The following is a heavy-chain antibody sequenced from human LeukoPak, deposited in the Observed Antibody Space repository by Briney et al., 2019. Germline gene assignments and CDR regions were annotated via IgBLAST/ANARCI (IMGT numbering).Heavy chain of an antibody. CDR2: IDPSGGST. J-gene: IGHJ5*02. Sequence: GASVKVSCKASGYTFTAYYMHWVRQAPGQGLEWMGVIDPSGGSTSYAQRFQDRVTMTSDTSTSTVYMELSSLRSEDTAVYYCARGDGDSDSNGVLMGWFDPWGQGTLVTVSP. V-gene: IGHV1-46*01. CDR3: ARGDGDSDSNGVLMGWFDP. D-gene: IGHD3-22*01. CDR1: GYTFTAYY.